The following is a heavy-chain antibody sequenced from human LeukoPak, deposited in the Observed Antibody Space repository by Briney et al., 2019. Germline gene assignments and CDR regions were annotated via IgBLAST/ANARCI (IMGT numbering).Heavy chain of an antibody. V-gene: IGHV3-23*01. D-gene: IGHD6-19*01. CDR1: GFTFSSYA. CDR2: ISGSGGST. Sequence: GRSLRLSCAASGFTFSSYAMSWVRQPPGKGLEWVSAISGSGGSTYYADSVKGRFTISRDNSKNTLYLQMNSLRAEDTAVYYCAKPLTVACDAFDIWGQGTMVTVSS. CDR3: AKPLTVACDAFDI. J-gene: IGHJ3*02.